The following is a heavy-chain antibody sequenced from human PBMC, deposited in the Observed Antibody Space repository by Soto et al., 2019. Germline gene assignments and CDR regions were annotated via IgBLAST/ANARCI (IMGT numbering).Heavy chain of an antibody. Sequence: QVQLVQSGAEVKKPGSSVKVSCKASGGSFTTFIVTWVRQAPGQGLEWMGRIIPVLGVEYYAQKFQGRVTITSDKSTTTAYMELSSLRSEDTAVYYCATSPNPWSATPSYYGMDVWGLGTTVTVSS. CDR2: IIPVLGVE. CDR3: ATSPNPWSATPSYYGMDV. CDR1: GGSFTTFI. D-gene: IGHD2-15*01. J-gene: IGHJ6*02. V-gene: IGHV1-69*02.